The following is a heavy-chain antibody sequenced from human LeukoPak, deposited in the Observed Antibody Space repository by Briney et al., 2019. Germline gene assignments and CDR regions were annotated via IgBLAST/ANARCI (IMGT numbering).Heavy chain of an antibody. J-gene: IGHJ4*02. V-gene: IGHV3-11*04. D-gene: IGHD3-3*01. CDR1: GFTFSDYY. Sequence: GGSLRLSCAASGFTFSDYYMSWIRQAPGKGLEWVSYISSSGSTIYYADSVKGRFTISRDNAKNSLHLQMNSLRAEDTAVYYCARDQGDFWSGYSYFDYWGQGTLVTVSS. CDR3: ARDQGDFWSGYSYFDY. CDR2: ISSSGSTI.